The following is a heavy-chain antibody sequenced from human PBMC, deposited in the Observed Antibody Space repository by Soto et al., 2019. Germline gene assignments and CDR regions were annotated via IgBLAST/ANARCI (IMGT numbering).Heavy chain of an antibody. D-gene: IGHD2-15*01. CDR1: GFTFDDYA. J-gene: IGHJ6*03. CDR2: ISWNSGSI. V-gene: IGHV3-9*01. Sequence: GGSLRLSCAASGFTFDDYAMHWVRQAPGKGLEWVSGISWNSGSIGYADSVKGRFTISRDNAKNSLYLQMNSLRAEDTALYYCAKELHRPGYCSGGSCYHYYYMDVWGKGTTVTVSS. CDR3: AKELHRPGYCSGGSCYHYYYMDV.